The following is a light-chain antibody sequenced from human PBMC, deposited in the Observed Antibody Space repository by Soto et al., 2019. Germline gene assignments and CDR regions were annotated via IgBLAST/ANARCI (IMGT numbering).Light chain of an antibody. CDR1: QSVSNNY. CDR2: GSS. V-gene: IGKV3-20*01. J-gene: IGKJ1*01. Sequence: IVLTQSPGTLSLSPWERATLSCRASQSVSNNYLAWYQQKPGQAPRLLIYGSSSRATGIPDRFSGSWGRAVFTLTISRLEDDDFVVYYCQQYGSSGTFGQGTKVDIK. CDR3: QQYGSSGT.